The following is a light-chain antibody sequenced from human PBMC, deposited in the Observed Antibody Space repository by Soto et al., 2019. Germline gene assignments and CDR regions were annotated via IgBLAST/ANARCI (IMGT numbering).Light chain of an antibody. V-gene: IGKV3-15*01. CDR1: EIVYSN. CDR3: QQYNNWPTT. J-gene: IGKJ4*01. CDR2: GAS. Sequence: EIVMAQSPATLSVSPGERATLSCRASEIVYSNIAWYQQKPGQAPRLLISGASIRATGIPARFSGSGSGTEFTLTISSLQSEDSAVYHCQQYNNWPTTFGGGTKVDI.